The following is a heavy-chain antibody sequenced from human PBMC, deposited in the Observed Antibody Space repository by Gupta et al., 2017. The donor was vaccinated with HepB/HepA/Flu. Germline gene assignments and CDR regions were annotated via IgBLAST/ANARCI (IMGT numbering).Heavy chain of an antibody. Sequence: QLTLNDSGPTLVKPTQTLTLTCTFSGFSLSTSGVSVGWIRQPPGKALEWLALFYWDDDKRYSPALKNRLTITTDTSKTQVILTMTNVDPVDTATYYCAHIRNVIIDYWGQGTLGTVSS. V-gene: IGHV2-5*02. D-gene: IGHD2-21*01. J-gene: IGHJ4*02. CDR3: AHIRNVIIDY. CDR2: FYWDDDK. CDR1: GFSLSTSGVS.